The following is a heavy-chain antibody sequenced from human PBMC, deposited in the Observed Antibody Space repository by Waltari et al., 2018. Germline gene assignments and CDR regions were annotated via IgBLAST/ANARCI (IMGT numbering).Heavy chain of an antibody. CDR1: GDTFTVYY. D-gene: IGHD3-16*01. V-gene: IGHV1-2*02. J-gene: IGHJ3*02. CDR3: ARERGLDAFDI. Sequence: QVQLVQSGAEVKKPGASVKVSCKACGDTFTVYYVPWVRQAPGQGLGWMGWVNPNRGGTNYAQKCQGRVTLTRDTSISTADMELSRLRSDDTAVYYCARERGLDAFDIWGQGTMVTVSS. CDR2: VNPNRGGT.